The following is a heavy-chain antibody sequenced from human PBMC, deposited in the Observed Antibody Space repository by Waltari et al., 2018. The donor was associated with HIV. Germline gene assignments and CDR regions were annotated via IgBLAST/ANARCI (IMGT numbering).Heavy chain of an antibody. V-gene: IGHV4-4*07. CDR3: ARETSGPTWRLFDS. Sequence: QVQLQESGPGLVKPSETLSLTSIVSGGSIHNYSWNWIRQPAGQGLEWLGRINATGGTNYNPSHKSRVTMSVDTSKNQFSRKLTSVTAADTAVYFCARETSGPTWRLFDSWGQGTLVTVSS. D-gene: IGHD1-26*01. CDR2: INATGGT. CDR1: GGSIHNYS. J-gene: IGHJ4*02.